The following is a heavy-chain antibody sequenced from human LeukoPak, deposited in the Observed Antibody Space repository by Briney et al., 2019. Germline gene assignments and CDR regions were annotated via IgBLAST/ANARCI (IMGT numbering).Heavy chain of an antibody. CDR1: GGSTSSYY. V-gene: IGHV4-59*08. CDR2: IYYSGST. Sequence: SETLSLTCTVSGGSTSSYYWSWIRQPPGKGLEWIGYIYYSGSTNYNPSLKSRVTISVDTSKNQFSLKLSSVTAADTAVYYCARARLGYCSGGSCPSYPASVWFDPWGQGTLVTVSS. D-gene: IGHD2-15*01. CDR3: ARARLGYCSGGSCPSYPASVWFDP. J-gene: IGHJ5*02.